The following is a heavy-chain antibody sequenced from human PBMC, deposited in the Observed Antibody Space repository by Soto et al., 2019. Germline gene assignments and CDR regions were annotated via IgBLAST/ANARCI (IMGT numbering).Heavy chain of an antibody. CDR3: ARGGPRGYSGYVDP. CDR2: ISAYNGNT. Sequence: APVKVSCKASGYTFTSNGISWVQQSPGKGLEWMGWISAYNGNTNYAEKLQGRVNMTSDTSTRTVYMELRSLRSDDTAVYYCARGGPRGYSGYVDPWGQGTLVTVLL. J-gene: IGHJ5*02. V-gene: IGHV1-18*01. CDR1: GYTFTSNG. D-gene: IGHD5-12*01.